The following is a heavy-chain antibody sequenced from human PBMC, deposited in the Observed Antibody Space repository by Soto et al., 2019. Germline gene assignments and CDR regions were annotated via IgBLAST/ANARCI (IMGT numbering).Heavy chain of an antibody. CDR2: ISSSSTFI. Sequence: EVQLVESGGDLVKPGGSLSLSCAASGFTFSSYNMNWVRQAPGKGLEWLSSISSSSTFIYYAHSVKGRFTISRDNARNSLYLQMNSLRAEDTAVYYCARGGLRDPGMHWGQGTLVTVSS. CDR1: GFTFSSYN. CDR3: ARGGLRDPGMH. D-gene: IGHD5-12*01. V-gene: IGHV3-21*01. J-gene: IGHJ4*02.